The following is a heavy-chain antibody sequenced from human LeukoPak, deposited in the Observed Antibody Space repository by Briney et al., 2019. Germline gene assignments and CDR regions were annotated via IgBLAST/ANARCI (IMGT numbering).Heavy chain of an antibody. Sequence: GASLQISCKGSGSSFTSYWIDWGRRLPEKGLKWMGSIYPGDSDTRYSPSSQGQVTISADKSISTAYLQWSSLKASDTAMYYCARCMTPYYDFWSGYCDWFDPWGQGTLVTVSS. CDR3: ARCMTPYYDFWSGYCDWFDP. CDR2: IYPGDSDT. D-gene: IGHD3-3*01. V-gene: IGHV5-51*01. CDR1: GSSFTSYW. J-gene: IGHJ5*02.